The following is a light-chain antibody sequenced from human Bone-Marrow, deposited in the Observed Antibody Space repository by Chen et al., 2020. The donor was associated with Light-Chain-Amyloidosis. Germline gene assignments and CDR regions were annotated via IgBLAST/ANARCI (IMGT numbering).Light chain of an antibody. V-gene: IGLV3-21*02. CDR2: DDS. J-gene: IGLJ3*02. CDR1: NIGSTS. Sequence: SYVLTQPSSVSVAPGQQDTSASGGNNIGSTSVHWYQQTPGQAPLLVVYDDSDRPSGIPERLSGSHSGNTATLTISRVEAGDEADYYCQVWDRSSDRPVFGGGTKLTVL. CDR3: QVWDRSSDRPV.